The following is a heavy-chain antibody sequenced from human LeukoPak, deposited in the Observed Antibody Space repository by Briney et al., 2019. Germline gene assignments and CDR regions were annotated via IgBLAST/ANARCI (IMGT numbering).Heavy chain of an antibody. CDR2: ISGSGGTT. CDR3: AKSDSSGYFLSFDY. V-gene: IGHV3-23*01. D-gene: IGHD3-22*01. CDR1: GFTFSSYA. J-gene: IGHJ4*02. Sequence: GGSLRLSCAASGFTFSSYAMNWVRQAPGKGLEWVSVISGSGGTTDYADSVKGRITISRDNSKNTLYLQMNSLRAEDTAVYYCAKSDSSGYFLSFDYWGQGTLVTVSS.